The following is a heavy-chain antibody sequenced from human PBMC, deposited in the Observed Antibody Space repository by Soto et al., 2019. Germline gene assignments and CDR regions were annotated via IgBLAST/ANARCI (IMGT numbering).Heavy chain of an antibody. V-gene: IGHV4-34*01. CDR3: ARGRGGRIVVVTASLYYFDY. J-gene: IGHJ4*02. CDR2: INHSGST. Sequence: LETLSLPCAVYGGSFSGFYWSWIRPPPGKGLGWIGEINHSGSTNYNPSLKSRVTISVDTSKNQFSLKLSSVTAADTAVYYCARGRGGRIVVVTASLYYFDYWGQGTLVTVSS. CDR1: GGSFSGFY. D-gene: IGHD2-21*02.